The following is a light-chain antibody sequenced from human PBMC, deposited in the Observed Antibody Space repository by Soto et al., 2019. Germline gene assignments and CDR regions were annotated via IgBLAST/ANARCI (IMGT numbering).Light chain of an antibody. J-gene: IGKJ1*01. CDR3: QQYNSYRT. CDR1: QSISSW. CDR2: KAS. Sequence: DIQMTQAPSNLSASVGDRVTITCRASQSISSWLAWYQQKPGKAPKLLIYKASSLESGVPSRFSGSGSGTEFTLTISSLQPDDFATYYCQQYNSYRTFGQGTKVDIK. V-gene: IGKV1-5*03.